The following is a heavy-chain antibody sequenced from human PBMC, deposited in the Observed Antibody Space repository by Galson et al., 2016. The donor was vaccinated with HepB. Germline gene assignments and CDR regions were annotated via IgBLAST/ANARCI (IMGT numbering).Heavy chain of an antibody. J-gene: IGHJ4*02. CDR1: GGDFSSYA. CDR3: ARDGSRAAAGIAF. D-gene: IGHD6-13*01. CDR2: IIPFIGTA. V-gene: IGHV1-69*13. Sequence: SVKVSCKASGGDFSSYAISWVRQAPGQGLEWMGGIIPFIGTANVAQRFQGRVTITADESTRTSKMELSRLTNEDTAVYFCARDGSRAAAGIAFWGQGTLVTVSS.